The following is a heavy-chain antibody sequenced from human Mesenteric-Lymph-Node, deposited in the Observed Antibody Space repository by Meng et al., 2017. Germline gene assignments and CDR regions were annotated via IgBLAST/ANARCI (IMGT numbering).Heavy chain of an antibody. J-gene: IGHJ4*02. CDR2: ISHSGDT. V-gene: IGHV4-4*02. Sequence: QVQRRDSGHGPVEPSPTLSLTCTVFEASITRTYWWSWVRQPPGKGLEWIGEISHSGDTDYNPSLHGRGTISLDKSKNQFSLNLNSVTAADTAVYYCARVGQWLPIDYWGQGTLVIVSS. CDR1: EASITRTYW. D-gene: IGHD6-19*01. CDR3: ARVGQWLPIDY.